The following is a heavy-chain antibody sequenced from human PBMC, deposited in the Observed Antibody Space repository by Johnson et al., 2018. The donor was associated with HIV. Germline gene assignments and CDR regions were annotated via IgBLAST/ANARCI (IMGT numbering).Heavy chain of an antibody. D-gene: IGHD1-26*01. CDR3: AKGRELLRRLWDAFDI. V-gene: IGHV3-23*04. CDR2: ISGSGGST. J-gene: IGHJ3*02. CDR1: GFTFSSYA. Sequence: VESGGGVVQSGRSLRLSCAASGFTFSSYAMSWVRQAPGKGLEWVSAISGSGGSTYYADSVTGRFTISRDNSKNTLYLQMNSLRAEDTAVYYCAKGRELLRRLWDAFDIWGQGTMVTVSS.